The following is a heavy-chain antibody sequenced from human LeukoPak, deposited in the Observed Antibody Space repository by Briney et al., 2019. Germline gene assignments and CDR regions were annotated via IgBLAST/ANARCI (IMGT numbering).Heavy chain of an antibody. CDR3: ARDRGDYADY. J-gene: IGHJ4*02. CDR2: IYSGGST. Sequence: GGSLRLSCAASGFTVSSNYMSWVRQAPGKGLEWVSVIYSGGSTYYADSVKGRFTNSRDDSKNTLYLQMNSLRAEDTAVYYCARDRGDYADYWGQGTLVTVSS. CDR1: GFTVSSNY. V-gene: IGHV3-66*01. D-gene: IGHD4-17*01.